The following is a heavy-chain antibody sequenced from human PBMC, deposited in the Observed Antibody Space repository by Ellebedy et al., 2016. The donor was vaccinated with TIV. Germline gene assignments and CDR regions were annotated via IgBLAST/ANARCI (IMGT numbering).Heavy chain of an antibody. CDR2: ISGSGGST. CDR3: AKAFNLGCSGGSCLAALDS. D-gene: IGHD2-15*01. V-gene: IGHV3-23*01. CDR1: GFTFSTYA. Sequence: GGSLRLSCVGSGFTFSTYAMAWVRQAPGKGLEWVSIISGSGGSTYYADSVKGRFTISRDNSNKEAYLQMNSLRADDTAVYYCAKAFNLGCSGGSCLAALDSWGQGTLVTVSS. J-gene: IGHJ4*02.